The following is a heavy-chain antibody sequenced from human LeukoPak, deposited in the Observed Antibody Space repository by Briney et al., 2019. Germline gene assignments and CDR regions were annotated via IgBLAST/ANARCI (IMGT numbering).Heavy chain of an antibody. CDR2: ISYDGSNK. D-gene: IGHD1-26*01. Sequence: GRSLRLSCAASGFTFSSYAMHWVRQAPGKGLEWVAVISYDGSNKYYADSVKGRFTISRDNSKNTLYLQMNSLRAEDTAVYHCARDLEGATTYLDYWGQGTLVTVSS. CDR3: ARDLEGATTYLDY. V-gene: IGHV3-30*04. CDR1: GFTFSSYA. J-gene: IGHJ4*02.